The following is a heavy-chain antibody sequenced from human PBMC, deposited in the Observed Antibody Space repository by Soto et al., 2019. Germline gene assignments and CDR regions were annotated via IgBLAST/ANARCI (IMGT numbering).Heavy chain of an antibody. V-gene: IGHV3-66*01. Sequence: PGGSLRLSCAASGFTVSNNYMSWVRQAPGKGLEWVSVIYSAVSTYYADSVKGRFTISRDNSRNTLYLQMNSLRVEDTAVYYCARDGRLADGNTKAFYYRAQRPPVPVSS. J-gene: IGHJ4*02. D-gene: IGHD6-13*01. CDR2: IYSAVST. CDR3: ARDGRLADGNTKAFYY. CDR1: GFTVSNNY.